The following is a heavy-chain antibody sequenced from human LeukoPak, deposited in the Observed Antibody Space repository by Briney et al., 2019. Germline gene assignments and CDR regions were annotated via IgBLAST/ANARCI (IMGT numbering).Heavy chain of an antibody. CDR1: GFTFSNYA. D-gene: IGHD1-26*01. CDR2: ISESGDTT. CDR3: AKQWVDC. V-gene: IGHV3-23*01. J-gene: IGHJ4*02. Sequence: GGSLRLSCAASGFTFSNYAMNWVRQAPGKGLEWVSSISESGDTTHYADSVKGRFTISRDNAQNTLYLQMNTLRAEDTALYYCAKQWVDCWGQGTLVIVSS.